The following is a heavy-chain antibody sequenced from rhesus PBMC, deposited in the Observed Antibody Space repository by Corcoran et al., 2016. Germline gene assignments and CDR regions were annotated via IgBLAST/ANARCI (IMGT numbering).Heavy chain of an antibody. J-gene: IGHJ5-2*02. CDR3: ARIPFSGSYIYSFNV. CDR1: VGSLSGYY. D-gene: IGHD1-44*02. CDR2: IGGTSGIT. V-gene: IGHV4-165*02. Sequence: QVRLQESGLGLVKPSETLSLTCAVSVGSLSGYYWNWIRQPPGTGLEWIGYIGGTSGITYYNPSLNSRITISRDTSKNQFSLKLASVIAADTAVYYCARIPFSGSYIYSFNVWGRGVLVTVSS.